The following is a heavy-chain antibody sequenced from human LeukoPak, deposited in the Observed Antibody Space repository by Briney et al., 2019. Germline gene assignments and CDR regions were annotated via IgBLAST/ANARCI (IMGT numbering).Heavy chain of an antibody. Sequence: PGGSLRLSCEASGFSVSSNYMSWVRQAPGKGLEWVSVIYSGGSTYYADSVKGRFTISRDNSKNTLFLQMKSLRPEDTAVYYCAGKLYSSSWSSFDYWGQGTLVTVSS. CDR1: GFSVSSNY. CDR3: AGKLYSSSWSSFDY. V-gene: IGHV3-66*01. J-gene: IGHJ4*02. CDR2: IYSGGST. D-gene: IGHD6-13*01.